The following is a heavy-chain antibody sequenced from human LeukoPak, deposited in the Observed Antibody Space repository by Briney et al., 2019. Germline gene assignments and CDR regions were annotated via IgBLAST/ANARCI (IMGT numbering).Heavy chain of an antibody. D-gene: IGHD6-13*01. CDR1: GGSISTYY. Sequence: SETLSLTCTVSGGSISTYYWSWIRQPPGKGLEWIGFIYYSGRTKSNPSLKSRVTISVDTSKNQFSLRLTSVTAADTAVYYCARHRGSSSSFDSWGQGTLVTVSS. CDR3: ARHRGSSSSFDS. CDR2: IYYSGRT. V-gene: IGHV4-59*08. J-gene: IGHJ4*02.